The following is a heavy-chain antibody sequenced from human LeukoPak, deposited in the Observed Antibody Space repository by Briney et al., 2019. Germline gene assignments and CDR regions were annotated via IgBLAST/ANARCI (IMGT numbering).Heavy chain of an antibody. CDR2: IVGDSSKT. D-gene: IGHD2-21*01. CDR1: GLTFHDYA. J-gene: IGHJ6*03. CDR3: AKQPYNYYYWDV. Sequence: GGSLRLSCAISGLTFHDYAMTWVRQAPGKGLEWVSTIVGDSSKTYYADSVKGRFTISRDNSNYMLFLHMNNLIAEDTAIYYWAKQPYNYYYWDVGGKGTTVTVSS. V-gene: IGHV3-23*01.